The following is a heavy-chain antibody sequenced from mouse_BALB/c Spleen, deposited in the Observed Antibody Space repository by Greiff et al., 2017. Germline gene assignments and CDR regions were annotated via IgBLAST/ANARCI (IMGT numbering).Heavy chain of an antibody. Sequence: QVQLKESGPGLVAPSQSLSITCTVSGFSFTGYGVNWVRQPPGKGLEWLGIIWGDGSTDYNSALKSRLSISKDNSKSQVFLRMNSLQTADTARYYSDRENWDRGGYFDDWGEGTTLTVSS. CDR1: GFSFTGYG. V-gene: IGHV2-6-7*01. J-gene: IGHJ2*01. CDR3: DRENWDRGGYFDD. D-gene: IGHD4-1*01. CDR2: IWGDGST.